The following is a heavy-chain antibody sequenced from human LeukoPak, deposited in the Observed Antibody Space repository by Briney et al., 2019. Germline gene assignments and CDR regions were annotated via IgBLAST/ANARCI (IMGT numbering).Heavy chain of an antibody. Sequence: ASVKVSFKASGYTFTVYYMHWVRQAPGQGLEWMGWISPNSGGTNYAQKFQGRVTMTRDTSISTAYMELSRLRSDDTAVYYCARGPDYGDYIGYWGQGTLVTVSS. CDR2: ISPNSGGT. CDR3: ARGPDYGDYIGY. V-gene: IGHV1-2*02. J-gene: IGHJ4*02. D-gene: IGHD4-17*01. CDR1: GYTFTVYY.